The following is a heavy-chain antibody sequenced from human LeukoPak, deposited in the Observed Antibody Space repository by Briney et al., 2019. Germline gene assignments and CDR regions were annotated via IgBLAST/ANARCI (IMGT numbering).Heavy chain of an antibody. CDR3: ARVNINNWHSCDY. J-gene: IGHJ4*02. Sequence: SETLSLTCAVSGGSISSNNWWGWVRQPPGKGLEWIGEIYHSGSPNYNPSLKSRVTISVDKARNHFSLNLSSVTAADTAVYYCARVNINNWHSCDYWGQGTLVTVSS. CDR1: GGSISSNNW. V-gene: IGHV4-4*02. D-gene: IGHD1-1*01. CDR2: IYHSGSP.